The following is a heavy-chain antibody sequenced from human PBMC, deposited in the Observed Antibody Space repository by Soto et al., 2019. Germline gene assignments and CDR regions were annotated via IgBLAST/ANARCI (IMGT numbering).Heavy chain of an antibody. CDR3: TTRLRHGSYNFAY. Sequence: ALRLSCAASGCTFSNAWMSWVRQAPGKGLKWVGRIKGEADGGTTDYAAPVKGRITISRDHSKDALYLHMNSLKTEDTAVYYCTTRLRHGSYNFAYWGQG. V-gene: IGHV3-15*01. CDR2: IKGEADGGTT. J-gene: IGHJ4*02. CDR1: GCTFSNAW. D-gene: IGHD5-12*01.